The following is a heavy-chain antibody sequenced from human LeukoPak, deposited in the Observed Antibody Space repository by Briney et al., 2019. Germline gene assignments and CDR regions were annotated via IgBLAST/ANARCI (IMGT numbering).Heavy chain of an antibody. Sequence: GGSLRLPCAASGFTFSSYGMTWVRQAPGKGLEWVSVISGAGRSTYYADSVKGRFTISRDNSKNTLYLQMNSLRAEDTAVYYCAKDQKRGYSYGYLFYYYYMDVWGKGTTVTISS. J-gene: IGHJ6*03. CDR1: GFTFSSYG. CDR2: ISGAGRST. CDR3: AKDQKRGYSYGYLFYYYYMDV. D-gene: IGHD5-18*01. V-gene: IGHV3-23*01.